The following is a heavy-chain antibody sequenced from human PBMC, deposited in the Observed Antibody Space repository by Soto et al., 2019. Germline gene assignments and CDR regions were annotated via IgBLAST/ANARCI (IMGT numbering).Heavy chain of an antibody. CDR1: GDSVFTSIVT. CDR3: ASMGYHYGSGSYPLDY. Sequence: SQTLLLTCAISGDSVFTSIVTWNWIRQSPSRGLEWLGRTYYRSKWYNDYAESVKSRITINPDTSKNQFSLNLRSVTAADTAVYYCASMGYHYGSGSYPLDYWGQGTLVTVSS. D-gene: IGHD3-10*01. J-gene: IGHJ4*02. V-gene: IGHV6-1*01. CDR2: TYYRSKWYN.